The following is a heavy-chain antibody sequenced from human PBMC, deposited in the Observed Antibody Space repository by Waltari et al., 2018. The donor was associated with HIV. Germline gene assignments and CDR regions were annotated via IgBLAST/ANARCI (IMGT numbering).Heavy chain of an antibody. CDR2: IYSSGSA. Sequence: QVQLQESGPGLLQPSETLSLTCSVSGDSMTSYYWAWTRQPPGKGLEWIGYIYSSGSASYSPPLQSRRTISVDTSKNQFSRKLTSVTAADTAVYYCARYGSGHRHVGYWGQGALVIVSS. J-gene: IGHJ4*02. CDR1: GDSMTSYY. D-gene: IGHD3-10*01. V-gene: IGHV4-59*01. CDR3: ARYGSGHRHVGY.